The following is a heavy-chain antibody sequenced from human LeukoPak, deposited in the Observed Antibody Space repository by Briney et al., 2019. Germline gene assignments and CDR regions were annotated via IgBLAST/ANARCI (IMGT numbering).Heavy chain of an antibody. Sequence: GESLKISCKGYGDRFTSYWVAWVRQMPGKGLEWMGIIFPGDSDTRYSPSIQGQVTISADKSISTAYLQWSSLKASDTAMYYCARHSWNDGGFDYWGQGTLVTVSS. D-gene: IGHD1-1*01. J-gene: IGHJ4*02. CDR1: GDRFTSYW. CDR2: IFPGDSDT. V-gene: IGHV5-51*01. CDR3: ARHSWNDGGFDY.